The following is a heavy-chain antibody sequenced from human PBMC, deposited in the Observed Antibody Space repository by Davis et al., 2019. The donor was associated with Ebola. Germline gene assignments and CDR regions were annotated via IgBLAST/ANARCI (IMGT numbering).Heavy chain of an antibody. J-gene: IGHJ5*02. V-gene: IGHV3-21*04. CDR2: ISGSGGST. CDR1: GFTFSSYG. D-gene: IGHD3-16*01. Sequence: GESLKISCAASGFTFSSYGMHWVRQAPGKGLEWVSAISGSGGSTYYADSVKGRFTISRDNAKNSLYLQMNSLRAEDTAVYYCARDLYHWFDPWGQGTLVTVSS. CDR3: ARDLYHWFDP.